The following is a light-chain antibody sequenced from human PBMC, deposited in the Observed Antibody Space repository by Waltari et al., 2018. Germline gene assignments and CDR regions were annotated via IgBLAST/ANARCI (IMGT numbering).Light chain of an antibody. CDR1: QSVGKS. J-gene: IGKJ1*01. CDR3: QKYVSLPAT. CDR2: DAS. Sequence: EIVLTQSPGTLSLSPGERATPSCRASQSVGKSLAWYQQKPGQAPRLLIYDASSRATGIPDRFSGSGFGTDFSLTISRLEPEDFAVYYCQKYVSLPATFGQGTKVEIK. V-gene: IGKV3-20*01.